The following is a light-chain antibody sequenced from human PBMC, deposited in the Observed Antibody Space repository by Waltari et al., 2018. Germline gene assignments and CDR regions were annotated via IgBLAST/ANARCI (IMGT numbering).Light chain of an antibody. CDR1: SSNIGAGYD. Sequence: QSVLTQPPSVSGAPGQRVTISCTGSSSNIGAGYDVHWYQQLPGTAPKPLIYSTSHRPSGVPDLFSVSKSGTSASLAITGLQAEDEADYYCQSYDNSLSGIFGGGTKLTVL. V-gene: IGLV1-40*01. CDR2: STS. CDR3: QSYDNSLSGI. J-gene: IGLJ2*01.